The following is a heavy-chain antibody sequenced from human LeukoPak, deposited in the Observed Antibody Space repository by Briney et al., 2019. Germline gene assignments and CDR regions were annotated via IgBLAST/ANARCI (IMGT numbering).Heavy chain of an antibody. V-gene: IGHV4-39*07. CDR1: GGSISSSAYY. D-gene: IGHD5-18*01. J-gene: IGHJ5*01. Sequence: PSETLSLTCTVSGGSISSSAYYWGWIRQPPGKGLEWIASIYYSGSSYYNPSVQSRVTISVDTSRNQSSLKVTSVTAADTAVYYCARAGVSGYSYGYDWFDSWGQGTLVTVSS. CDR3: ARAGVSGYSYGYDWFDS. CDR2: IYYSGSS.